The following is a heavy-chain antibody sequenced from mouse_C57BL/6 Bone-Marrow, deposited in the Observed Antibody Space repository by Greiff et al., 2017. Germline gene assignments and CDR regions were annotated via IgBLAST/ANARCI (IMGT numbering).Heavy chain of an antibody. Sequence: VQLQQPGAELVKPGASVKLSCKASGYTFTSYWMHWVKQRPGKGLEWIGMINPNSGSTNYHEKFKSKATLTVDKSSNTAYMQLSSLTSEDSAVYYCAREGLCFYGMDYWGQGTSVTVSS. V-gene: IGHV1-64*01. CDR3: AREGLCFYGMDY. CDR1: GYTFTSYW. CDR2: INPNSGST. D-gene: IGHD2-3*01. J-gene: IGHJ4*01.